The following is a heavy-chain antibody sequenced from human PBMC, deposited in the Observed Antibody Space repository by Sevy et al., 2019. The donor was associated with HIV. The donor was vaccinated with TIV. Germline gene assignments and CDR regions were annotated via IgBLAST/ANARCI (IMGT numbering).Heavy chain of an antibody. D-gene: IGHD3-3*01. CDR2: INHSAST. CDR1: GGSFSGYY. J-gene: IGHJ5*02. Sequence: SETLSLTCAVYGGSFSGYYWSWIRQPPGKGLEWIGEINHSASTNYNPPLKSRVTISLDTSKNQFSLKLSFVTAADTVVYYCARRRITIFGVANWFDPWGQGTLVTVSS. CDR3: ARRRITIFGVANWFDP. V-gene: IGHV4-34*01.